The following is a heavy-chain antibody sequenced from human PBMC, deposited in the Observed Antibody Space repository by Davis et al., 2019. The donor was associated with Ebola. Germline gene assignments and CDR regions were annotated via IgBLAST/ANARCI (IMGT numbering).Heavy chain of an antibody. CDR2: IRSKANSYAT. D-gene: IGHD1-26*01. Sequence: GESLKISCAASGFTFSGSAMHWVRQASGKGLEWVGRIRSKANSYATAYAASVKGRFTISRDDSKNTAYLQMNSLKTEETAVYYCTITTTALDYWGQGTLVTVSS. V-gene: IGHV3-73*01. J-gene: IGHJ4*02. CDR3: TITTTALDY. CDR1: GFTFSGSA.